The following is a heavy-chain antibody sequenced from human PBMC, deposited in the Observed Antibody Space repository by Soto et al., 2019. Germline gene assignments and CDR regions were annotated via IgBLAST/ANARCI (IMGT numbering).Heavy chain of an antibody. V-gene: IGHV3-74*01. CDR3: VSEVCGGGLCKVFDY. D-gene: IGHD2-15*01. CDR2: IADATTVI. J-gene: IGHJ4*02. Sequence: EVHLVESGGGLVQPGGSLRLSCTASGFTFSSYWMHWARQVPGTGLVWLSSIADATTVIYHADSVKGRITVSRDNAKNTLYLQLDSLTAEDTAVYYCVSEVCGGGLCKVFDYWGQGTPVTVSS. CDR1: GFTFSSYW.